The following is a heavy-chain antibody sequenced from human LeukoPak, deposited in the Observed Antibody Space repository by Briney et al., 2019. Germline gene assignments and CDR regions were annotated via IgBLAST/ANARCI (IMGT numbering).Heavy chain of an antibody. CDR3: ARLGCGGDCYWTYYYGMDV. CDR1: GGSMSSYY. V-gene: IGHV4-59*08. D-gene: IGHD2-21*02. Sequence: SETLSLTCTVSGGSMSSYYWSWIRQPPGKGLEWIGYIYYSGSTNYNPSLKSRVTISVDTSKNQFSLKLSSVTAADTAVYYCARLGCGGDCYWTYYYGMDVWGQGTTVTVSS. J-gene: IGHJ6*02. CDR2: IYYSGST.